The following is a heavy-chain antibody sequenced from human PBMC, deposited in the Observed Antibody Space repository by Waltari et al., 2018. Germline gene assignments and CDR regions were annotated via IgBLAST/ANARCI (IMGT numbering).Heavy chain of an antibody. CDR3: ARSSITGMADY. V-gene: IGHV1-2*02. D-gene: IGHD1-20*01. CDR2: INPNSGGT. Sequence: QVQLVQAGAAVKKPGASVKVSCKASGYTFTGYYRHWVRQAPGQGLEWMGWINPNSGGTNYAQKFQARVTMTRDPSISTAYMELSRLRSDDTAVYYCARSSITGMADYWGQGVLVTVSS. CDR1: GYTFTGYY. J-gene: IGHJ4*02.